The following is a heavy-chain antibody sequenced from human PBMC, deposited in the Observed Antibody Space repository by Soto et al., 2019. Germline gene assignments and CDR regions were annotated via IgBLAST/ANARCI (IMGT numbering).Heavy chain of an antibody. CDR3: AKDQASGQVAVDY. CDR2: ISCDGSNQ. V-gene: IGHV3-30*18. J-gene: IGHJ4*02. Sequence: PGGSLRLSCAASGFTFTIYGMHWVRQAPDKGMEWVALISCDGSNQYYADSVKGRFTISRDNSKNTLFLQMNSLIADDTAVYYCAKDQASGQVAVDYWGQGTLVTVSS. CDR1: GFTFTIYG.